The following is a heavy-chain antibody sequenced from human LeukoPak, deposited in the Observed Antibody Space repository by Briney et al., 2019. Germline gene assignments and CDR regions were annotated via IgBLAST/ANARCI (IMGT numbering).Heavy chain of an antibody. CDR1: GGSISSSSYY. J-gene: IGHJ4*02. D-gene: IGHD5-12*01. V-gene: IGHV4-39*07. CDR2: IYHSGST. Sequence: SETLSLTCTVSGGSISSSSYYWGWIRQPPGKGLEWIGEIYHSGSTNYNPSLKSRVTISVDKSKNQFSLKLSSVTAADTAVYYCARAPEWLPGALDYWGQGTLVTVSS. CDR3: ARAPEWLPGALDY.